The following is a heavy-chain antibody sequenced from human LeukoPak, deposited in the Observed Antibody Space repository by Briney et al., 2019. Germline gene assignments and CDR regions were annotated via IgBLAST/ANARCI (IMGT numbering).Heavy chain of an antibody. CDR2: ISYDGSNI. J-gene: IGHJ5*02. D-gene: IGHD1-20*01. CDR3: AKDYGLTGTGGAWLDP. CDR1: GFTFRSYG. V-gene: IGHV3-33*03. Sequence: GGSLRLSCVASGFTFRSYGMHWVRQAPGKGLEWVSLISYDGSNIHFGDSVKGRFNISRDNSKNKLFLQMNSLRVEDTAVYHCAKDYGLTGTGGAWLDPWGQGTLVTVSS.